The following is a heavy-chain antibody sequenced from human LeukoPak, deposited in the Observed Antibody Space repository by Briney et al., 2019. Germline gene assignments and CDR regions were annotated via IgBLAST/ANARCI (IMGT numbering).Heavy chain of an antibody. CDR1: GGTFSSYA. V-gene: IGHV1-69*13. CDR3: ARVRSYGSGSYYSYYFDY. CDR2: IIPIFGTA. Sequence: SVKVSCKASGGTFSSYAISWVRQAPGQGLEWMGGIIPIFGTANYAQKFQGRVTITADESTSTAYMERSSLRSEDTAVYYCARVRSYGSGSYYSYYFDYWGQGTLVTVSS. D-gene: IGHD3-10*01. J-gene: IGHJ4*02.